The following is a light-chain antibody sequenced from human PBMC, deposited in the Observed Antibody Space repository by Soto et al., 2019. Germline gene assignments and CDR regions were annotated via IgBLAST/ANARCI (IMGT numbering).Light chain of an antibody. CDR3: QNYNRAPFA. Sequence: DIQMTQSPSSLSASVGDRVTITCRASQGISAYLAWFQQKPGKVPKLLIYAASALQSGVPSRFSGSGSGTDFPPTISSLQPEDVATYYCQNYNRAPFAFGPGTRVEIK. CDR1: QGISAY. J-gene: IGKJ3*01. CDR2: AAS. V-gene: IGKV1-27*01.